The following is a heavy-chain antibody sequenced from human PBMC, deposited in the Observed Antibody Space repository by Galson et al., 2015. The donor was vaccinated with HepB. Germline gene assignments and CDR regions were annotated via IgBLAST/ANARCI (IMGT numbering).Heavy chain of an antibody. J-gene: IGHJ4*02. V-gene: IGHV3-23*01. Sequence: SLRLSCAASGFTFSSYAMSWVRQAPGKGLEWVSAISGSGGSTYYADSVKGRFTISRDNSKNTLYLQMNSLRAEDTAVYYCAKGGMSTWIQLWSREEYYFDYWGQGTLVTVSS. CDR2: ISGSGGST. CDR1: GFTFSSYA. CDR3: AKGGMSTWIQLWSREEYYFDY. D-gene: IGHD5-18*01.